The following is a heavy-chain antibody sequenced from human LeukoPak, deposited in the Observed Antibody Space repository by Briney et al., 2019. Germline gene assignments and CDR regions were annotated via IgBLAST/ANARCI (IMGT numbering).Heavy chain of an antibody. CDR2: ISGSGGST. D-gene: IGHD3-22*01. CDR3: AKALYYYDSGGGDAFDI. J-gene: IGHJ3*02. V-gene: IGHV3-23*01. CDR1: GFTFSSYG. Sequence: PGGSLRLSCAASGFTFSSYGMSWVRQAPGKGLEWVSAISGSGGSTYYADSVKGRFTISRDNAKNTLYLQMNSLRAEDTAVYYCAKALYYYDSGGGDAFDIWGQGTMVTVSS.